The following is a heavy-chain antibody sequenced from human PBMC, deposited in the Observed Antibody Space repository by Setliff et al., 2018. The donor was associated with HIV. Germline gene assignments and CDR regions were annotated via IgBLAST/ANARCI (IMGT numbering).Heavy chain of an antibody. Sequence: SETLSLTCTVSGGSISSQYWSWIRQTPGKGLESIGYVYNSGGTNYNPSLKSRVTISVDTSKNQFSLRLSSVTAADTAVYYCARGRTQWPNYNYFDPWGLGTLVTVSS. CDR3: ARGRTQWPNYNYFDP. CDR1: GGSISSQY. D-gene: IGHD6-19*01. CDR2: VYNSGGT. J-gene: IGHJ5*02. V-gene: IGHV4-59*11.